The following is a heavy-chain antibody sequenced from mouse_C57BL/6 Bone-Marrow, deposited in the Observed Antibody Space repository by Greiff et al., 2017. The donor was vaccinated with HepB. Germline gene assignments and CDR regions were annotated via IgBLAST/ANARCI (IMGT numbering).Heavy chain of an antibody. Sequence: EVQLQQPGAELVMPGASVKLSCKASGYTFTDYNMDWVKQSHGKSLEWIGDINPNNGGTIYNQKFKGKATLTVDKSSSTAYMELRSLTSEDTAVYYCARWIIDSYGSSYAMDYWGQGTSVTVSS. J-gene: IGHJ4*01. V-gene: IGHV1-18*01. CDR3: ARWIIDSYGSSYAMDY. CDR2: INPNNGGT. CDR1: GYTFTDYN. D-gene: IGHD1-1*01.